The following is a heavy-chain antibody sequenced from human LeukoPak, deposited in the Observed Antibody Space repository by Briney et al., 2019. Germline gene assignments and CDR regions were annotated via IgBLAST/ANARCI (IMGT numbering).Heavy chain of an antibody. CDR1: GFTFSSYE. CDR2: ISYDGSNK. Sequence: GGSLRLSCAGSGFTFSSYEMSWVRQAPGKGLEWVAVISYDGSNKYYADSVKGRFTISRDNSKNTLYLQMNSLRAEDTAVYYCAERDSSSPRYWGKGTLVTVSS. D-gene: IGHD6-13*01. J-gene: IGHJ4*02. CDR3: AERDSSSPRY. V-gene: IGHV3-30*18.